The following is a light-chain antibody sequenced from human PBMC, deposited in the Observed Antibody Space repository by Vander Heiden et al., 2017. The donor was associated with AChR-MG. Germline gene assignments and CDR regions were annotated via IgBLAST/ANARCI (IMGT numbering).Light chain of an antibody. V-gene: IGKV3-15*01. CDR1: QSVSSN. CDR2: GAF. CDR3: QQYNNWPPFT. Sequence: EIVMTQSLATLSVSPGERATLSCRASQSVSSNLAWYQQKPGQAPRLLIYGAFTRATGIPARFSGSGSGTEFTLTISSLQSEDFAVYYCQQYNNWPPFTFGPGTKVDIK. J-gene: IGKJ3*01.